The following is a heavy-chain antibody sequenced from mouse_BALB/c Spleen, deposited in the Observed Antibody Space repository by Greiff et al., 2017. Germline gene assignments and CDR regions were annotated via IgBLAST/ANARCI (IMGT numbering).Heavy chain of an antibody. V-gene: IGHV3-2*02. CDR1: GYSITSDYA. CDR3: ALLLLRSGAMDY. J-gene: IGHJ4*01. CDR2: ISYSGST. Sequence: EVKLMESGPGLVKPSQSLSLTCTVTGYSITSDYAWNWIRQFPGNKLEWMGYISYSGSTSYNPSLKSRISITRDTSKNQFFLQLNSVTTEDTATYYCALLLLRSGAMDYWGQGTSVTVSS. D-gene: IGHD1-1*01.